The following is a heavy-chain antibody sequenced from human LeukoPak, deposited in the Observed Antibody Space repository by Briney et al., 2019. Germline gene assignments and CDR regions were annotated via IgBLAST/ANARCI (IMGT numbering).Heavy chain of an antibody. D-gene: IGHD6-19*01. CDR3: AKARAVAGAFHY. Sequence: GGSLRLSCEASGLTLTNYAMSWVRQAPGKGLEWVSTIRGIVDSTYYADSVKGRFIISRDTSKNTLHLQMNSLRADDTALYYCAKARAVAGAFHYWGQGTLVTVSS. CDR2: IRGIVDST. CDR1: GLTLTNYA. J-gene: IGHJ4*02. V-gene: IGHV3-23*01.